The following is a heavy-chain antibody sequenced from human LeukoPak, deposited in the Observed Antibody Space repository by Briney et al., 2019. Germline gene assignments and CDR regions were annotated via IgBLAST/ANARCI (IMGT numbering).Heavy chain of an antibody. Sequence: SETLSLTCTVSGGSISSGGYYWSWIRQHPGKGLEWIGYIYYSGSTYYNPSLKSRVTISVDTSKNQFSLKLSSVTAADTAVYYCARTYDSSGYYPYYFDYWGQGTLVTVSS. CDR3: ARTYDSSGYYPYYFDY. V-gene: IGHV4-61*08. CDR2: IYYSGST. J-gene: IGHJ4*02. CDR1: GGSISSGGYY. D-gene: IGHD3-22*01.